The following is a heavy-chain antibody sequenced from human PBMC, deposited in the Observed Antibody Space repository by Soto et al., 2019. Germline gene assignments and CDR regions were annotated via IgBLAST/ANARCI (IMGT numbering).Heavy chain of an antibody. CDR3: ASDGVGATTFFGYFDY. V-gene: IGHV3-33*01. CDR1: GFTFSGYG. J-gene: IGHJ4*02. CDR2: TRHDGSNT. D-gene: IGHD1-26*01. Sequence: QVQLVESGGGVVQPGRSLRLSCAASGFTFSGYGMHWVRQAPGKGLEWVASTRHDGSNTYYADSVRGRFTISRDNSKKTLYLQMDSLRAEDTAVYYCASDGVGATTFFGYFDYWGQGTLVTVSS.